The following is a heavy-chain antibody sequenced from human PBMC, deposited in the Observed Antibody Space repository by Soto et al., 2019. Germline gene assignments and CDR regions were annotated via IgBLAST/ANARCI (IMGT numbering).Heavy chain of an antibody. Sequence: ASETLSLTCTVSGGSISSYYWSWIRQPPGKGLEWIGYIYYSGSTNYNPSLKSRVTISVDTSKNQFSLKLSSVTAADTAVYYCAINYYGSGSYPALNYWGQGTLVTVSS. CDR3: AINYYGSGSYPALNY. D-gene: IGHD3-10*01. J-gene: IGHJ4*02. CDR1: GGSISSYY. V-gene: IGHV4-59*01. CDR2: IYYSGST.